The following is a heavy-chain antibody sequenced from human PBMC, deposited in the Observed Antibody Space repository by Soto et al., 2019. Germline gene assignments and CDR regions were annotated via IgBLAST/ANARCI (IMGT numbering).Heavy chain of an antibody. CDR2: ISYDGSNK. D-gene: IGHD4-17*01. V-gene: IGHV3-30*18. CDR3: AKDGRNPTVPKPNYYYYGMDV. J-gene: IGHJ6*02. CDR1: GFTFSSYG. Sequence: PGGSLRLSCAASGFTFSSYGMHWVRQAPGKGLEWVAVISYDGSNKYYADSVKGRFTISRDNSKNTLYLQMNSLRAEDTAVYYCAKDGRNPTVPKPNYYYYGMDVWGQGTTVTVSS.